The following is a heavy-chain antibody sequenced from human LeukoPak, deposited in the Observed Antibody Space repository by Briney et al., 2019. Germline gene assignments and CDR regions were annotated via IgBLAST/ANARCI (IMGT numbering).Heavy chain of an antibody. CDR2: IRSKAYGGTT. CDR3: TRGELIADAFDI. J-gene: IGHJ3*02. V-gene: IGHV3-49*04. CDR1: GFTFGDYA. Sequence: GGSLRLSCTASGFTFGDYAMSWVRQAPGKGLEWVGFIRSKAYGGTTEYAASVKGGLTISRDDSKSIAYLQMNSLKTEDTAVYYCTRGELIADAFDIWGQGTMVTVSS. D-gene: IGHD1-7*01.